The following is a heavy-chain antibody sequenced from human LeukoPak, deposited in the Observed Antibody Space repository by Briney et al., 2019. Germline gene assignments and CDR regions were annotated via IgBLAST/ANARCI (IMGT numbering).Heavy chain of an antibody. Sequence: SVNVSCKASGGTFSSYAISWVRQAPGQGLEWMGRIIPILGIANYAQKFQGRVTITADKSTSTAYMELSSLRSEDTAVYYCARAEGKTTVTSYYFDYWGQGTLVTVSS. CDR3: ARAEGKTTVTSYYFDY. CDR2: IIPILGIA. D-gene: IGHD4-11*01. J-gene: IGHJ4*02. CDR1: GGTFSSYA. V-gene: IGHV1-69*04.